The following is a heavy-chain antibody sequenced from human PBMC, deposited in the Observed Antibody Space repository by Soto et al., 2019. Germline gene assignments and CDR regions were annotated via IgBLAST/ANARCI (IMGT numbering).Heavy chain of an antibody. V-gene: IGHV4-61*01. Sequence: SETLSLTCTVSGDSLSSSSYYWSWIRQPPGKGLEWIGYFYYTGSTNYNPSLKSPVTISIDASKNQFFLKLSSVTAADTAVYYCARHQGGTYSPLVYWGQGTLVTVSS. J-gene: IGHJ4*02. D-gene: IGHD1-26*01. CDR2: FYYTGST. CDR1: GDSLSSSSYY. CDR3: ARHQGGTYSPLVY.